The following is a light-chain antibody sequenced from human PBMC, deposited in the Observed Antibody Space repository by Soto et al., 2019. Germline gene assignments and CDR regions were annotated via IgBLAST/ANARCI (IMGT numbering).Light chain of an antibody. CDR2: DVT. V-gene: IGLV2-11*01. CDR3: NSYGGTNNYVV. Sequence: QSALTQPRSVSGSPGQSVTISCTGTSSDVGGYNYVSWYQQHPGKAPKFMIYDVTKRPSGVPDRFSGSKSGNTASLTVSGLQAEDEADYFCNSYGGTNNYVVFGGGTKLTVL. CDR1: SSDVGGYNY. J-gene: IGLJ2*01.